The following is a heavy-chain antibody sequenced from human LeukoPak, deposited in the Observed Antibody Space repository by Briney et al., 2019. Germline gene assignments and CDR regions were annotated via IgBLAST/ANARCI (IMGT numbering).Heavy chain of an antibody. CDR3: ARTPIPRDGYNFFDY. CDR1: GGSISRSSYY. D-gene: IGHD5-24*01. V-gene: IGHV4-39*01. CDR2: IYYSDSGKM. J-gene: IGHJ4*02. Sequence: SETLSLTCTVSGGSISRSSYYWGWIRQPPGKGLQWIGSIYYSDSGKMYYNPSLKSRVTISADTSKNQFSLKVSSVTAADTAVYYCARTPIPRDGYNFFDYWGQGTLVTVSS.